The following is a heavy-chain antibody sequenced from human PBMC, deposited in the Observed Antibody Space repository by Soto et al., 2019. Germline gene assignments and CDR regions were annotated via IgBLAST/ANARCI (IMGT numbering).Heavy chain of an antibody. J-gene: IGHJ3*02. CDR3: ARDATFGTKGGSFDI. Sequence: XGSLILSCSAAGFTFRIYSMHWVRQSPGKGLEWVAVMWYDGTNKYYGESVKGRFTISRDNSENTPYLQMNSLRVEDTAVYYCARDATFGTKGGSFDIWGHGTLVTVSS. D-gene: IGHD3-16*01. V-gene: IGHV3-33*01. CDR1: GFTFRIYS. CDR2: MWYDGTNK.